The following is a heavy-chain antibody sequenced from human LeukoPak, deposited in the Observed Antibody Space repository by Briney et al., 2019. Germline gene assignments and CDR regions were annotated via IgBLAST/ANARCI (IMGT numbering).Heavy chain of an antibody. D-gene: IGHD5-24*01. CDR3: ARDYGYEIDY. V-gene: IGHV3-21*01. Sequence: GGSLRLSCAASGFTFSSYSMNWVRQAPGKGLEGGSSISGSSTYADSVKGRFTISRDSAKNSLYLQMTSLRVEDTAVYYCARDYGYEIDYWGQGTLVTVSS. CDR2: ISGSST. CDR1: GFTFSSYS. J-gene: IGHJ4*02.